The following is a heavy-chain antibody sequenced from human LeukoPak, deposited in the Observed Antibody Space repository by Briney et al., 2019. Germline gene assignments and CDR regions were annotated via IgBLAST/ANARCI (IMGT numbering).Heavy chain of an antibody. J-gene: IGHJ4*02. V-gene: IGHV5-51*01. CDR1: GYSFTNYW. CDR2: IYFGDSET. CDR3: ARGASIGYYCYFDY. D-gene: IGHD3-22*01. Sequence: GESLKISCKGSGYSFTNYWIGWVRQMPGKGLEWMGIIYFGDSETRYSPSFQGQVTFSAGKSISTAYLQWSSLRASDTAMYYCARGASIGYYCYFDYWGQGTLVTVSS.